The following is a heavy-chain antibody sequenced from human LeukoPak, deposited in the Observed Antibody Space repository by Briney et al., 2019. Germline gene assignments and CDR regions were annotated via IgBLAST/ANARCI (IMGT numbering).Heavy chain of an antibody. CDR2: INPSGST. CDR3: AGSDLGYCSGGSCYSPWFDP. Sequence: PSETLSLTCAVYGGSFSGYYWSWIRQPPGKGLEWIGEINPSGSTNYNPSLKSRVTISVDTSKNQFSLKLSPVTAADTAVYYCAGSDLGYCSGGSCYSPWFDPWGQGTLVTVSS. CDR1: GGSFSGYY. D-gene: IGHD2-15*01. V-gene: IGHV4-34*01. J-gene: IGHJ5*02.